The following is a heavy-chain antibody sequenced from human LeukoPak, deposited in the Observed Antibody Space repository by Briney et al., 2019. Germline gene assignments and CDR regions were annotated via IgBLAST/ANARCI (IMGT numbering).Heavy chain of an antibody. V-gene: IGHV4-31*03. CDR1: GGSISSGGYY. CDR2: IYYSGST. Sequence: SETLSLTCTVSGGSISSGGYYWSWIRQHPGKGLEWIGYIYYSGSTYYNPSLKSRVTISVDTSKNQFSLKLSSVTAADTAVYYCASVFYSSIGYGMDVWGQGTTVTVSS. D-gene: IGHD6-13*01. J-gene: IGHJ6*02. CDR3: ASVFYSSIGYGMDV.